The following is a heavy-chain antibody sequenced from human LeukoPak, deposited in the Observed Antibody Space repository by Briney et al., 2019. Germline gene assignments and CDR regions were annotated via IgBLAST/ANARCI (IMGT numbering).Heavy chain of an antibody. V-gene: IGHV5-51*01. CDR2: VYPGDSDT. J-gene: IGHJ4*02. CDR1: GYSFTSYW. CDR3: AMAAGGLYYFDY. D-gene: IGHD6-13*01. Sequence: GESLKISCKGSGYSFTSYWIGRVRQMPGKGLEWMGVVYPGDSDTKYGPSFQGQVTISADKSISTAYLQWRSLKASDTAIYYCAMAAGGLYYFDYWGQGTLVTVSS.